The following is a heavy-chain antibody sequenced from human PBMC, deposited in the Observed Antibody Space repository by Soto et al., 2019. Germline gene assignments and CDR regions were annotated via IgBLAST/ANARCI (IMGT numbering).Heavy chain of an antibody. CDR3: ARAASYGSFYYFAF. V-gene: IGHV1-18*01. D-gene: IGHD4-17*01. Sequence: QVQLVQSGAEVKKPGASVRVSCKASGDTFTNYGITWVRQAPGQGLEWMGWITVYNGNTHYAQEFQGRVTMTTDTSTSTAYMELWRLTSDDTAVYYCARAASYGSFYYFAFWGQGTLVTVSS. CDR2: ITVYNGNT. CDR1: GDTFTNYG. J-gene: IGHJ4*02.